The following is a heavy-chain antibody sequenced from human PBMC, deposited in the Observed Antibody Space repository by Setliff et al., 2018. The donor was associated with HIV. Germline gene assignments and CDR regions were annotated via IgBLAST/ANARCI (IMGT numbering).Heavy chain of an antibody. CDR2: IKQDESLK. D-gene: IGHD3-22*01. V-gene: IGHV3-7*01. Sequence: QPGGSLRLSCAASGFTLSTYWMIWVRRAPGRGLEWVANIKQDESLKYYADSVKGRFTISRDNARNSLYLLMSSLRAEDTAVYYCTRGLSPYDSSGYYDAFDLWGQGTMVTVSS. CDR3: TRGLSPYDSSGYYDAFDL. CDR1: GFTLSTYW. J-gene: IGHJ3*01.